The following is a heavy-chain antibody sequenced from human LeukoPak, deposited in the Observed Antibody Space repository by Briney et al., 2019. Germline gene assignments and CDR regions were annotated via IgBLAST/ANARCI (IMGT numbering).Heavy chain of an antibody. CDR2: IKRKIDGETT. V-gene: IGHV3-15*01. Sequence: GGSLRLSCAASGFTFPNAWMNWVRQAPGKGLEWVGLIKRKIDGETTDYAAPVKGRFTILRDDSENTLHLRMNSLRTEDTALYYCTTVVAVAGTYGFDIWGQGTMVTVSS. CDR1: GFTFPNAW. D-gene: IGHD6-19*01. CDR3: TTVVAVAGTYGFDI. J-gene: IGHJ3*02.